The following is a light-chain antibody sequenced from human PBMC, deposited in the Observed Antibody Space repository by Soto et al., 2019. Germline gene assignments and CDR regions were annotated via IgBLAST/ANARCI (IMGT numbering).Light chain of an antibody. CDR3: QQCDTSPWT. Sequence: EIALTQSPDTLSLSPGERATLSCRASQSVSSYLAWYQQKPGQAPRLLIYGASSRATDIPDRFSGSGSGTDFTLAISRLEPGDSAVYFCQQCDTSPWTFGQGTKVEIK. V-gene: IGKV3-20*01. J-gene: IGKJ1*01. CDR1: QSVSSY. CDR2: GAS.